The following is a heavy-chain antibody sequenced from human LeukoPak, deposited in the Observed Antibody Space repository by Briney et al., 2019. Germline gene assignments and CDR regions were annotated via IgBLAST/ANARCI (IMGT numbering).Heavy chain of an antibody. CDR3: ARDRGNSNWFDP. CDR2: IKQDGSER. D-gene: IGHD1/OR15-1a*01. Sequence: GGSLRLSCAASGFTFSSYWMSWVRQAPGKGLEWVANIKQDGSERYYVDSVKGRFSISRDNAKNSLYLQMNSLRADDTAVYYCARDRGNSNWFDPWGQGTLVTVSS. V-gene: IGHV3-7*01. CDR1: GFTFSSYW. J-gene: IGHJ5*02.